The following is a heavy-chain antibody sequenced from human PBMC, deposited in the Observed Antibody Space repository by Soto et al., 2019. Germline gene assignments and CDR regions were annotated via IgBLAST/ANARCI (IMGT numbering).Heavy chain of an antibody. D-gene: IGHD5-18*01. Sequence: QLQLQESGPGLVKPSETLSLTCTVCGGSISSSSYYWGWIRQPPGKGLEWIGSIYYSGSTYYNPSVTSRVTIAVDTSKNQFALKLGSVTAADTAVYYCPSPSGGWGDGYSYSFDYWGQGTLVTVSS. J-gene: IGHJ4*02. CDR2: IYYSGST. CDR1: GGSISSSSYY. CDR3: PSPSGGWGDGYSYSFDY. V-gene: IGHV4-39*01.